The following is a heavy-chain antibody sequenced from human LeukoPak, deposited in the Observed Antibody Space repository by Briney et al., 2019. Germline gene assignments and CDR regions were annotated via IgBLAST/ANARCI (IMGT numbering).Heavy chain of an antibody. D-gene: IGHD3-16*01. CDR1: GYTFTGYY. J-gene: IGHJ3*02. CDR3: ARDLEYLYPGGAFDI. Sequence: ASVKVSCKASGYTFTGYYLHWVRQAPGQGLEWMGWIHPNSGGTNYAQKFQGRVTMTRDTSISTAYLDLSRLRSDDTAVYYCARDLEYLYPGGAFDIWGQGTMVTVSS. CDR2: IHPNSGGT. V-gene: IGHV1-2*02.